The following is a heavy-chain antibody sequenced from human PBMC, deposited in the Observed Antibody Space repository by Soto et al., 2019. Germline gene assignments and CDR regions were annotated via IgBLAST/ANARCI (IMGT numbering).Heavy chain of an antibody. V-gene: IGHV3-21*01. CDR2: ISSSSRYI. Sequence: PVGSLRPSCAASGFTISSDSMNCVRQAPGKGLEWVSSISSSSRYIYYADSVKGRFTISRDNAKNSLYLQMNSLRAEDTAVYYCARPVAAGEYYXXXGMDXXGQGTTVTAS. J-gene: IGHJ6*02. CDR3: ARPVAAGEYYXXXGMDX. D-gene: IGHD6-13*01. CDR1: GFTISSDS.